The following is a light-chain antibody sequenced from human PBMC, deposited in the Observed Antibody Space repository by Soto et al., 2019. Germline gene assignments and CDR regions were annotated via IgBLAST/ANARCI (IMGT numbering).Light chain of an antibody. J-gene: IGKJ1*01. CDR1: QSVSSSY. CDR3: QQYGSSPTT. Sequence: IVLTQSTATLSFSPGERATLSCRASQSVSSSYLAWYQQKPGQAPRLLIYGASSRATGIPDRFSGSGSGTDFTLTISRLEPEDFAVYYCQQYGSSPTTFGQGSKVDIK. V-gene: IGKV3-20*01. CDR2: GAS.